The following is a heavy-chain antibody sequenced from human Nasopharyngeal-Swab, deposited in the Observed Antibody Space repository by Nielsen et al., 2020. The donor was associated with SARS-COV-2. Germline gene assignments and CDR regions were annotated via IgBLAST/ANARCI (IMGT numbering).Heavy chain of an antibody. CDR2: IYWDDDK. D-gene: IGHD1-26*01. CDR3: ARNLLVVGATRFDA. V-gene: IGHV2-5*02. J-gene: IGHJ5*02. Sequence: SGPTLVKPTQTLTLTCTFSGFSLSTSGVGVGWIRQPPGKALEWLALIYWDDDKRYSPSLKSRLTITKDTSKSQVVLTMTNMDPVDTATYFCARNLLVVGATRFDAWGQGTLVTVSS. CDR1: GFSLSTSGVG.